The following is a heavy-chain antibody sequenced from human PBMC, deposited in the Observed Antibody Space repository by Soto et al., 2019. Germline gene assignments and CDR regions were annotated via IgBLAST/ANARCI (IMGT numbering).Heavy chain of an antibody. CDR3: ARSGLAGAPRITNPFKSIIRELAPMDV. CDR1: GGSISSGSISSYY. Sequence: PSETLSLTCTVSGGSISSGSISSYYWSWIREPPRKGLEWIGYNYYSGNTNYNPSLKSRVTISVDTSKNQFSLKLSSVTAADTAVYYCARSGLAGAPRITNPFKSIIRELAPMDVWGKGTTVTVSS. CDR2: NYYSGNT. V-gene: IGHV4-61*01. J-gene: IGHJ6*03. D-gene: IGHD3-10*01.